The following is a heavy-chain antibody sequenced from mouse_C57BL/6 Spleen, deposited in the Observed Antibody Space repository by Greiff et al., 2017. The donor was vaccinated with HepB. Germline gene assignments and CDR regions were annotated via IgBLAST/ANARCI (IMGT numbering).Heavy chain of an antibody. D-gene: IGHD1-1*01. V-gene: IGHV5-4*01. J-gene: IGHJ1*03. CDR2: ISDGGSYT. CDR1: GFTFSSYA. CDR3: ARDEYYGSSYGYFDV. Sequence: EVQRVESGGGLVKPGGSLKLSCAASGFTFSSYAMSWVRQTPEKRLEWVATISDGGSYTYYPDNVKGRFTISRDNAKNNLYLQMSHLKSEDTAMYYCARDEYYGSSYGYFDVWGTGTTVTVSS.